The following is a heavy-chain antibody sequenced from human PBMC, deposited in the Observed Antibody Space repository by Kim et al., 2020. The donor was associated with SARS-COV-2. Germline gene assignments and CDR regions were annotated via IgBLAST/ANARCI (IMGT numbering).Heavy chain of an antibody. V-gene: IGHV4-59*13. Sequence: SETLSLTCTVSGGSISSYYWSWIRQPPGKGLEWIGYIYYSGSTNYNPSLKSRVTISVDTSKNQFSLKLSSVTAADTAVYYCARGTRRDIVLTVYDRNNCFDPWGQGTLVTVSS. CDR3: ARGTRRDIVLTVYDRNNCFDP. J-gene: IGHJ5*02. CDR1: GGSISSYY. CDR2: IYYSGST. D-gene: IGHD2-8*01.